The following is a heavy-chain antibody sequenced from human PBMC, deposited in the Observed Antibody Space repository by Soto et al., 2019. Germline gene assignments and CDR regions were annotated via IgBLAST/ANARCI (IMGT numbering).Heavy chain of an antibody. CDR1: GGSISSSSYY. Sequence: PSETLSLTCTVSGGSISSSSYYWGWIRQPPGKGLEWIGSIYYSGNTYYNPSLKSRVTISVDTSKNQFSLKLSSVTAADTAVYYCARRQDGYLDYWGQGTQVTVSS. J-gene: IGHJ4*02. V-gene: IGHV4-39*01. CDR3: ARRQDGYLDY. CDR2: IYYSGNT.